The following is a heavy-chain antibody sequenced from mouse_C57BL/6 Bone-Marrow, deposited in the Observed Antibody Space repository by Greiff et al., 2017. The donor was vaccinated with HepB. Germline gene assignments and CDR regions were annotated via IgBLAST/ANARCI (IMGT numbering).Heavy chain of an antibody. CDR1: GYTFTSYG. V-gene: IGHV1-81*01. J-gene: IGHJ2*01. CDR3: ARSMVTYFDY. CDR2: IYPRSGNT. Sequence: QVQLQQSGAELARPGASVKLSCKASGYTFTSYGISWVKQRTGQGLEWIGEIYPRSGNTYYNEKFKGKATLTADKSSSTAYMGLRSLTSEDSAVYFCARSMVTYFDYWGQGTTLTVSS. D-gene: IGHD2-3*01.